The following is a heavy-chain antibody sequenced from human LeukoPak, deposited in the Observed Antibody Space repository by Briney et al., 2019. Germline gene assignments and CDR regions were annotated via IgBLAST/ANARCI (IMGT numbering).Heavy chain of an antibody. J-gene: IGHJ4*02. CDR2: INTDGSST. CDR3: ARDGGYYDILTGYYSHFDY. Sequence: GGSLRLSCAAFGFSFKTYSMNWVRQAPGKGLVWVSRINTDGSSTSYADSVKGRFTISRDNAKNTLYLQMDSLRAEDTAVYYCARDGGYYDILTGYYSHFDYWGQGTLVTVSS. V-gene: IGHV3-74*01. CDR1: GFSFKTYS. D-gene: IGHD3-9*01.